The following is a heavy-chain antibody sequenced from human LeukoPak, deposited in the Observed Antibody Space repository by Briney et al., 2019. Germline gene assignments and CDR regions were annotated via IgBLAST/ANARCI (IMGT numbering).Heavy chain of an antibody. CDR2: ISGSGGRT. CDR1: GFTFSNYA. J-gene: IGHJ4*02. D-gene: IGHD2-2*01. V-gene: IGHV3-23*01. Sequence: GGSLRLSCAASGFTFSNYAMTWVRQAPGKGLEWVSGISGSGGRTYYADSVKGRFTISRDNSKSTLYLQMNSLRAEDTAVYYCAKGFSIVVVPAAMSYWGQGTLVTVSS. CDR3: AKGFSIVVVPAAMSY.